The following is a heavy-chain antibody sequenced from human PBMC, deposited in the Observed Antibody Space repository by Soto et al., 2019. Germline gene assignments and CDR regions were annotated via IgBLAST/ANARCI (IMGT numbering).Heavy chain of an antibody. CDR3: ARIKFHSSSSQPFDY. Sequence: QVQLQQWGAGLLKPSETLSLTCAVYGGSFSGYYWSWIRQPPGKGLEWIGEINHSGSTNYNPSLKSRVTISVDTSKNQFSLKLSSVTAADTAVYYCARIKFHSSSSQPFDYWGQGTLVTVSS. V-gene: IGHV4-34*01. CDR2: INHSGST. J-gene: IGHJ4*02. D-gene: IGHD6-6*01. CDR1: GGSFSGYY.